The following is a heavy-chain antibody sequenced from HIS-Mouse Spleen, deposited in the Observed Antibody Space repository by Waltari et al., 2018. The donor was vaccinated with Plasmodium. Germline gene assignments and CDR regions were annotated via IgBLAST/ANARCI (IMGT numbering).Heavy chain of an antibody. CDR2: IYYSGST. V-gene: IGHV4-39*07. D-gene: IGHD1-7*01. CDR1: GGSISSSSYY. CDR3: ARDRITGTSYFDY. Sequence: QLQLQESGPGLVKPSETLSLTCTVSGGSISSSSYYWGWIRQPPGKGLEWIGSIYYSGSTYYNTYLKSRVTISVDTSKNQFSLKLSSVTAADTAVYYCARDRITGTSYFDYWGQGTLVTVSS. J-gene: IGHJ4*02.